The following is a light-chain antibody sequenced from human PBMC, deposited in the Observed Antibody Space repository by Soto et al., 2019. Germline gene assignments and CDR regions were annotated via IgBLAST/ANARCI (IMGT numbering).Light chain of an antibody. V-gene: IGLV1-47*01. CDR1: DSNIEDNY. CDR2: RND. Sequence: QLVLTQPPSASGTPGQRVTISCSGSDSNIEDNYVYWYQQLPGTAPKLLIYRNDQRPSGVPDRFSGSRSGTSASLVISGLRSADEADHYCGARLKSLSRTWVFGGGTKLTVL. CDR3: GARLKSLSRTWV. J-gene: IGLJ3*02.